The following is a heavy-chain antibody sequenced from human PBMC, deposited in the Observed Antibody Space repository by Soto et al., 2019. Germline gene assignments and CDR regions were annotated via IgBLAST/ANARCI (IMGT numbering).Heavy chain of an antibody. Sequence: QVQLQESGPGLVKPSETLSLTCTVSGGSISSYYWSWIRQPPGKGLEWLGYIYYSGSTNYNPSLKSRVTISVDTSKNQFSLKLSSVTAADTAVYYCARVWGWYFDFWGRGTLVTVSS. V-gene: IGHV4-59*01. D-gene: IGHD3-16*01. CDR1: GGSISSYY. CDR2: IYYSGST. J-gene: IGHJ2*01. CDR3: ARVWGWYFDF.